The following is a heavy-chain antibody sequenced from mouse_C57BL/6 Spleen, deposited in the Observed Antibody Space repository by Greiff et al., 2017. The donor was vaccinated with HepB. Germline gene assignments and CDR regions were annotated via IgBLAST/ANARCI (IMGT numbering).Heavy chain of an antibody. CDR3: ARADDYDAFAY. Sequence: DVKLVESGPGLVKPSQSLSLTCSVTGYSITSGYYWNWIRQFPGNKLEWMGYISYDGSNNYNPSLKNRISITRDTSKNQFFLKLNSVTTEDTATYYCARADDYDAFAYWGQGTLVTVSA. D-gene: IGHD2-4*01. J-gene: IGHJ3*01. CDR1: GYSITSGYY. V-gene: IGHV3-6*01. CDR2: ISYDGSN.